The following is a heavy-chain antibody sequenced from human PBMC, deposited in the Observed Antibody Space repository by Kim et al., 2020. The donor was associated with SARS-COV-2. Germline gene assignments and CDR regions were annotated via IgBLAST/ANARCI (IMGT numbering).Heavy chain of an antibody. J-gene: IGHJ4*02. Sequence: VDSVKGRFTISRDNAENSLYLQMNSLRAEDTAVYYCARDNAGYSSGWYDYWGQGTLVTVSS. V-gene: IGHV3-7*01. CDR3: ARDNAGYSSGWYDY. D-gene: IGHD6-19*01.